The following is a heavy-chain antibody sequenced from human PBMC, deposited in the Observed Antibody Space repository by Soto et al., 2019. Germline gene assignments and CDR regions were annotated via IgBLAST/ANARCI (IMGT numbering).Heavy chain of an antibody. CDR2: IKQDGSEK. D-gene: IGHD3-10*01. Sequence: GGSLRLSCAASGFTFSSYWMSWVRQAPGKGLEWVANIKQDGSEKYYVDSVKGRFTISRDNAKNSLYLQMNSLRAEDTAVYYCARTVVRGVISRRTYGMDVWGQGTTVTVSS. V-gene: IGHV3-7*01. J-gene: IGHJ6*02. CDR1: GFTFSSYW. CDR3: ARTVVRGVISRRTYGMDV.